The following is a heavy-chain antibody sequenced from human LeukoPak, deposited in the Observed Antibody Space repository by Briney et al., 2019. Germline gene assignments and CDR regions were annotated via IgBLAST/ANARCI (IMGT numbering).Heavy chain of an antibody. Sequence: GGSLRLSCSASGFTFSTYAMHWVRQAPGKGLEYVSGISSNGGSTYYADSVKGRFTISRDNSKSTLYLQMSSLRVEDTAVYYCVKDHDWGAFHIWGQGTMVTVSS. CDR3: VKDHDWGAFHI. J-gene: IGHJ3*02. D-gene: IGHD7-27*01. CDR1: GFTFSTYA. CDR2: ISSNGGST. V-gene: IGHV3-64D*06.